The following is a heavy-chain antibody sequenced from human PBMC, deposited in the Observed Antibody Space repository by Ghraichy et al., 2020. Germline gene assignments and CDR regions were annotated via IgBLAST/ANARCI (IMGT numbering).Heavy chain of an antibody. Sequence: SETLSLTCTVSGDSISSYLWSWVRQPAGKGLEWIGRIHTSGRTDYYPSLKSRVSMSVDTSKNQVSLNLNSVTAADTAVYYCARDQIPVKWNYDAFDVWGQGKMVTVSS. CDR1: GDSISSYL. CDR2: IHTSGRT. J-gene: IGHJ3*01. D-gene: IGHD1-1*01. CDR3: ARDQIPVKWNYDAFDV. V-gene: IGHV4-4*07.